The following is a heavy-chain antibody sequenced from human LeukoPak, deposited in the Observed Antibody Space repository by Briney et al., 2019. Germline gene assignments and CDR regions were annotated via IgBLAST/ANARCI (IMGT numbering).Heavy chain of an antibody. V-gene: IGHV1-8*01. Sequence: ASVKVSCKASEYTFTSYDINWVRQATGQGLEWMGWMNPNSGNTGYAQKFQGRVTMTRDTSTSTVYMELSSLRSEDTAVYYCASYSSSPGNYWGQGTLVTVSS. D-gene: IGHD6-6*01. CDR3: ASYSSSPGNY. J-gene: IGHJ4*02. CDR1: EYTFTSYD. CDR2: MNPNSGNT.